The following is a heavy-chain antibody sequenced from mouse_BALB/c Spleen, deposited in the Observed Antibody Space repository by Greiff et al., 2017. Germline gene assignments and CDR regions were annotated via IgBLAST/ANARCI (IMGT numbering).Heavy chain of an antibody. Sequence: EVQLVESGGGLVQPGGSMKLSCVASGFTFSNYWMNWVRQSPEKGLEWVAEIRLKSNNYATHYAESVKGRFTISRDDSKSSVYLQMNNLRAEDTGIYYCTRGYGSSYEYFDVWGAGTTVTVSS. CDR3: TRGYGSSYEYFDV. CDR1: GFTFSNYW. D-gene: IGHD1-1*01. J-gene: IGHJ1*01. CDR2: IRLKSNNYAT. V-gene: IGHV6-6*02.